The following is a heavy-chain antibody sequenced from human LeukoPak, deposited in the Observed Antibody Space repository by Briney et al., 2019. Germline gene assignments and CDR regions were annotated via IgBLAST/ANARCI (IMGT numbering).Heavy chain of an antibody. D-gene: IGHD3-16*02. Sequence: PGGSLRLSCAASGFTFSSYAMSWVRQAPGKGLEWVSAISGSGGSTYYADSVKGRFTISRDNSKNTLYLQMNSLRAEDTAVYYCAKDAYDYIWGSYRSPFDYRGQGTLVTVSS. CDR3: AKDAYDYIWGSYRSPFDY. CDR2: ISGSGGST. CDR1: GFTFSSYA. J-gene: IGHJ4*02. V-gene: IGHV3-23*01.